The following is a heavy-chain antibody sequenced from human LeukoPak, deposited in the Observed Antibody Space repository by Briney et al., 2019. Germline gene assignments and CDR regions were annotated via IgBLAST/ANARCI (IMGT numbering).Heavy chain of an antibody. J-gene: IGHJ4*02. D-gene: IGHD2-15*01. CDR2: IKQDGSEK. CDR1: GFTFSSYW. CDR3: ARESKQMVVAATFDY. V-gene: IGHV3-7*01. Sequence: GGSLRLSCAASGFTFSSYWMSWVRQAPGKGLEWVANIKQDGSEKYYVDSVKGRFTISRDNAKNSLYLQMNSLRAEDTAVYYCARESKQMVVAATFDYWGQGTLVTVSS.